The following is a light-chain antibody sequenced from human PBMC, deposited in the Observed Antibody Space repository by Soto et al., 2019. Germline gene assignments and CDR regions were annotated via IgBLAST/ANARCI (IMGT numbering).Light chain of an antibody. Sequence: DIQMTQSPSTLSASVGDRVTITCRASQSISSWLAWYQQKPGKAPKLLIYDASSLKSGVPSRFSGIGFGTEFTLTISSLQPDDFATYYCQQYNSQGTFGQGT. V-gene: IGKV1-5*01. CDR3: QQYNSQGT. J-gene: IGKJ1*01. CDR1: QSISSW. CDR2: DAS.